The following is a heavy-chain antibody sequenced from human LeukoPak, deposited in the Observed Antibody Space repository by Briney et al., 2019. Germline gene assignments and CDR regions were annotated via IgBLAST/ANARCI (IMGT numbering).Heavy chain of an antibody. V-gene: IGHV1-8*01. Sequence: ASVKVSCKASGYTFTSYDINWLRQATRQRLEWMGWMNPNSGNTGYAQKFQGRVTMTRNTSISTAYMELSSLRSEDTAVYYCARGRRPRENYYYYYMDVWGKGTTVTVSS. CDR3: ARGRRPRENYYYYYMDV. CDR1: GYTFTSYD. D-gene: IGHD1-26*01. J-gene: IGHJ6*03. CDR2: MNPNSGNT.